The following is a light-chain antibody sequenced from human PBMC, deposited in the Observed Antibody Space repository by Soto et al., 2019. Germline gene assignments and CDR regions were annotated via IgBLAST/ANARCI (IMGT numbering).Light chain of an antibody. CDR3: NSYTSRSSTTYV. CDR2: DVS. V-gene: IGLV2-14*01. J-gene: IGLJ1*01. CDR1: SSDVGGYNY. Sequence: QSALTQPASVSGSPGQSITISCTGTSSDVGGYNYVSWYQQHPGKAPKLMIYDVSNRPSGVSNRFSGSKSGNTASLTISGLQVEDEADYYCNSYTSRSSTTYVFGTGTKVT.